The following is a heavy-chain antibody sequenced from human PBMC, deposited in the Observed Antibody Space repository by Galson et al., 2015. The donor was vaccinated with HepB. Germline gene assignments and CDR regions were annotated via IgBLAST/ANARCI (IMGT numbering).Heavy chain of an antibody. V-gene: IGHV1-18*04. CDR2: ISAYNGNT. CDR1: GYTFTSYG. D-gene: IGHD2-15*01. CDR3: ARDCGIVVVVAADYYYYGMDV. Sequence: SVKVSCKASGYTFTSYGISWVRQAPGQGLEWMGWISAYNGNTNYAQKLQGRVTMTTDTSTSTAYMELRSLRSDDTAVYYCARDCGIVVVVAADYYYYGMDVWGQGTTVTVSS. J-gene: IGHJ6*02.